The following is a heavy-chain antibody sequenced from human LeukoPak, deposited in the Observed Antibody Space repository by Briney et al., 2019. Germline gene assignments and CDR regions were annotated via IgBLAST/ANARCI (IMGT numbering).Heavy chain of an antibody. CDR2: INHSGST. CDR3: ARKPIVSSAWYYFDY. Sequence: SETLSLTCAVYGVSFSGYYWSWIRQPPGKGLEWIGEINHSGSTNYYPSLKSRVTMSVDTSKNHFSLKLSSVTAADTGVYYCARKPIVSSAWYYFDYWGQGTLVTVSS. CDR1: GVSFSGYY. D-gene: IGHD6-13*01. V-gene: IGHV4-34*01. J-gene: IGHJ4*02.